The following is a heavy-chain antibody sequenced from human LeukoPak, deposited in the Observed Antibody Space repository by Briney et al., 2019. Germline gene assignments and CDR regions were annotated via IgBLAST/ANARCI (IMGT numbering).Heavy chain of an antibody. Sequence: SETLSLTCTVSGYSISSGYYWGWIRQPPGKGLEWIGSIYHSGSTYYNPSLKSRVTISVDTSKNQFSLKLSSVTAADTAVYYCARQGRYYDSSVFDPWGQGTLVTVSS. CDR1: GYSISSGYY. D-gene: IGHD3-22*01. CDR2: IYHSGST. CDR3: ARQGRYYDSSVFDP. J-gene: IGHJ5*02. V-gene: IGHV4-38-2*02.